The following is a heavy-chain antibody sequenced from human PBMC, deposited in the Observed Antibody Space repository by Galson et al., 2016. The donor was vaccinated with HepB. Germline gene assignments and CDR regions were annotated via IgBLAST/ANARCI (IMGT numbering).Heavy chain of an antibody. D-gene: IGHD5/OR15-5a*01. Sequence: QSGAEAKKPGESLTISCKGSGYSFTTYCIGWVRQMSGKGLEWMGIICPGDSDTRYSPSFEGQVTISADRSISTAYLQWSSLKASDTAMYYCASAVYGWAGYFDYWGQGTLVTVSS. V-gene: IGHV5-51*01. CDR3: ASAVYGWAGYFDY. J-gene: IGHJ4*02. CDR2: ICPGDSDT. CDR1: GYSFTTYC.